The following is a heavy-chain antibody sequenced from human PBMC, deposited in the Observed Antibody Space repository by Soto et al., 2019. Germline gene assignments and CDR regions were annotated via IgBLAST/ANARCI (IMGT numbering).Heavy chain of an antibody. Sequence: QVQLQESGPGLVKPSETLSLTCTVSSGSISSYYWSWIRQPPGKGLEWIGYIYYSGSTHYNPSLKSRVTISVDTSKNQFSLKLSSVTAADTATYYCARGEIVLQYGFDPWGQGTLFTVAS. CDR3: ARGEIVLQYGFDP. CDR1: SGSISSYY. CDR2: IYYSGST. J-gene: IGHJ5*02. D-gene: IGHD3-9*01. V-gene: IGHV4-59*01.